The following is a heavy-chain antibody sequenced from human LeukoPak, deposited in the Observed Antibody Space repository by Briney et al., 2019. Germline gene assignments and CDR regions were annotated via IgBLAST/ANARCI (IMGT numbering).Heavy chain of an antibody. Sequence: SVKVSCKASGGTFSSYAISWVRQAPGQGLEWMGRIIPILGIANYAQKFQGRVTITADKSTSTAYMELSSLRSEDTAVYYCAKTPVTGDYYDSSGYYSYWGQGTLVTVSS. V-gene: IGHV1-69*04. CDR2: IIPILGIA. J-gene: IGHJ4*02. CDR1: GGTFSSYA. CDR3: AKTPVTGDYYDSSGYYSY. D-gene: IGHD3-22*01.